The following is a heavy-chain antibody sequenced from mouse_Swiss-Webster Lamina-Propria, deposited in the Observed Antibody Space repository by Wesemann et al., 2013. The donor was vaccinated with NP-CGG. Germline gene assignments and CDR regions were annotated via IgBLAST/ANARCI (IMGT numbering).Heavy chain of an antibody. CDR2: INPSSGYT. CDR3: ARGALRHAMDY. J-gene: IGHJ4*01. D-gene: IGHD2-4*01. CDR1: GYTFTSYW. Sequence: GASVKMSCKASGYTFTSYWMHWVKQRPGQGLEWIGYINPSSGYTEYNQKFKDKATLTADKSSSTAYMQLSSLTSEDSAVYYCARGALRHAMDYWGQGTSVTVSS. V-gene: IGHV1-4*01.